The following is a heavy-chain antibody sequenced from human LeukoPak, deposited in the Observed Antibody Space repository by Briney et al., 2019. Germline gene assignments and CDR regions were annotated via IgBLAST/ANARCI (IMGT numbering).Heavy chain of an antibody. CDR1: GFTFSSYN. CDR3: ARVRGYSYGYFDY. CDR2: ISSNGGST. J-gene: IGHJ4*02. Sequence: PGGSLRLSCAASGFTFSSYNMNWARQAPGKGLEYVSAISSNGGSTYYANSVKGRFTISRDNSKNTLYLQMGSLRAEDMAVYYCARVRGYSYGYFDYWGQGTLVTVSS. V-gene: IGHV3-64*01. D-gene: IGHD5-18*01.